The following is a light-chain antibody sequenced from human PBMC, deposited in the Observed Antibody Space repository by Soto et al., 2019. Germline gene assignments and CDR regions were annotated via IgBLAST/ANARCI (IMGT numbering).Light chain of an antibody. CDR3: QLYGALPLT. CDR2: CAS. Sequence: EIVLTQFPGALSLSPGERVTLSFRASQTVSNTYLAWYQQKSGQAPKFLIYCASNRATGIPDRFSGSGSGTDFTLTISRLEPEDFAVYYCQLYGALPLTFGGGTKVEIK. CDR1: QTVSNTY. V-gene: IGKV3-20*01. J-gene: IGKJ4*01.